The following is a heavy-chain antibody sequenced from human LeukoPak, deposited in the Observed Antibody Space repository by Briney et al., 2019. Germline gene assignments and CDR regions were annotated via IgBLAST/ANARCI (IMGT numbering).Heavy chain of an antibody. V-gene: IGHV3-23*01. Sequence: GGSLRLSCAASGFTFSNYAMSWVRQAPGKGLEWVSAIVGSGSSTYYADSVKGRFTISRDNSKNTPYLQLNRLRAEDTAVYYCAKWGDYDILTGYYDSDYWGQGTLVTVSS. CDR1: GFTFSNYA. D-gene: IGHD3-9*01. CDR3: AKWGDYDILTGYYDSDY. CDR2: IVGSGSST. J-gene: IGHJ4*02.